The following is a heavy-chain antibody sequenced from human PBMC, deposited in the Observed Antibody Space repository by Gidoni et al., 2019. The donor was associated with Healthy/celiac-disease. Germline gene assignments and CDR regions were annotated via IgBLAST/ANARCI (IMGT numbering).Heavy chain of an antibody. CDR1: GLTFSSYA. CDR2: ISYDGSNK. D-gene: IGHD2-8*01. J-gene: IGHJ4*02. CDR3: ARNGVSATGLFDY. Sequence: QVQLVESGGGVVQPGRSLRLSCAASGLTFSSYAMHWVRQAPGKGLEWVAVISYDGSNKYYADSVKGRFTISRDNSKNTLYLQMNSLRAEDTAVYYCARNGVSATGLFDYWGQGTLVTVSS. V-gene: IGHV3-30-3*01.